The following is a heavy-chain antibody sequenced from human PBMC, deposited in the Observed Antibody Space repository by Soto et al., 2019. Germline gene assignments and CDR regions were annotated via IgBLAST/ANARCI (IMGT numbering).Heavy chain of an antibody. Sequence: EVHLVDSGGGLVQPGGSLRLSCVASGFPFSSYWMSWVRQAPGKGLEWVANIKEDESDKYYVDSVKGRFTISRDNAKNSLYLQMNSLRVEDTAVYYCVGVSLTGSWGQGTLVAVSS. CDR3: VGVSLTGS. CDR2: IKEDESDK. J-gene: IGHJ5*02. CDR1: GFPFSSYW. D-gene: IGHD3-9*01. V-gene: IGHV3-7*01.